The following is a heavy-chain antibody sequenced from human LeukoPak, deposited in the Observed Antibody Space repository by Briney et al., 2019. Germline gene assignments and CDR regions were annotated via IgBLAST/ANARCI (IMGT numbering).Heavy chain of an antibody. CDR3: ARPYCSGGSCYSWFPDY. J-gene: IGHJ4*02. D-gene: IGHD2-15*01. Sequence: KPGGSLRLSCAASGFTFSSYSMNWVRQAPGKGLEWVSSISSSSSYIYYADSVKGRFTISRDNAKNSLYLQMNSLRAEDTAVYYFARPYCSGGSCYSWFPDYWGQGTLVTVSS. V-gene: IGHV3-21*01. CDR2: ISSSSSYI. CDR1: GFTFSSYS.